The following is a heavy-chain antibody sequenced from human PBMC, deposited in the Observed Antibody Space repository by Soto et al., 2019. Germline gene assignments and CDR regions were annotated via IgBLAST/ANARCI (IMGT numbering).Heavy chain of an antibody. CDR1: GGSISSYY. J-gene: IGHJ3*02. V-gene: IGHV4-59*08. CDR2: IYYSGST. Sequence: SETLSLTCTVSGGSISSYYWSWIRQPPGKGLEWIGYIYYSGSTNYNPSLKSRVTISVDTSKNQFSLKLSSVAAADTAVYYCARHRNYYDSSGYYSYDAFDIWGQGTMVT. CDR3: ARHRNYYDSSGYYSYDAFDI. D-gene: IGHD3-22*01.